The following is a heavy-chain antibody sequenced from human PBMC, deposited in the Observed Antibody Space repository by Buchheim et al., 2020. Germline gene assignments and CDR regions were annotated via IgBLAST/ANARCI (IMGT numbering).Heavy chain of an antibody. Sequence: QVQLVESGGGVVQPGRSLRLSCAASEFTFSSYGMHWVRQAPGKGLEWVAVISYDGSNKYYADSVKGRFTISRDNSKNTLYLQMNSLRAEDTAVYYCAKISGWHDYWGQGTL. CDR1: EFTFSSYG. D-gene: IGHD6-19*01. CDR3: AKISGWHDY. J-gene: IGHJ4*02. CDR2: ISYDGSNK. V-gene: IGHV3-30*18.